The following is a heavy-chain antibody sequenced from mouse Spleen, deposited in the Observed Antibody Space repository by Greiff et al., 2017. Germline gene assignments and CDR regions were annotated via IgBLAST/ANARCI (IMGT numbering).Heavy chain of an antibody. Sequence: EVQGVGSGGGLVQPGGSLKLSCAASGFTFSSYGMSWVRQTPDKRLELVATINSNGGSTYYPDSVKGRFTISRDHAKNTLYLQMSSLKSEDTAMYYCARDLLYYFDYWGQGTTLTVSS. CDR2: INSNGGST. V-gene: IGHV5-6-3*01. D-gene: IGHD1-1*01. J-gene: IGHJ2*01. CDR1: GFTFSSYG. CDR3: ARDLLYYFDY.